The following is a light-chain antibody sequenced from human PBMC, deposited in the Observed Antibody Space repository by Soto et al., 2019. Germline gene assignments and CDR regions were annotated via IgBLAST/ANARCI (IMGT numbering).Light chain of an antibody. J-gene: IGKJ1*01. V-gene: IGKV3-15*01. CDR3: QQYNNWPPAWT. Sequence: EIVMTQSPAALSVSPGERATLSCMAIQSVSSNLAWYQQKPGQAPRLLIYGASTRATGIPARFSGSGSGTEFTLTISSLQSEDFAVYYCQQYNNWPPAWTFGQGTKVDIK. CDR2: GAS. CDR1: QSVSSN.